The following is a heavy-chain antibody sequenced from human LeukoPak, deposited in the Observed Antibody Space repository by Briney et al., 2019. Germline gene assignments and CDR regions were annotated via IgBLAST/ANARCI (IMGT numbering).Heavy chain of an antibody. V-gene: IGHV1-58*02. CDR1: GFTFTSSA. Sequence: ASVKVSCKASGFTFTSSAMQWVRHARGQRLERIGWIVVGSGNTNYAQKFQERVTITRDMSTSTAYMELSSLRSEDTAVYYCAASGSYYHRLLDYWGQGTLVTVSS. D-gene: IGHD1-26*01. CDR3: AASGSYYHRLLDY. J-gene: IGHJ4*02. CDR2: IVVGSGNT.